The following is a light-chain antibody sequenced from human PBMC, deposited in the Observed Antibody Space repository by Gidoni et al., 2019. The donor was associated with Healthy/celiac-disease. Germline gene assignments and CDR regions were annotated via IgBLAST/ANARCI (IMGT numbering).Light chain of an antibody. CDR1: QSVLYSSNNKNC. CDR3: QQYYSTPPT. CDR2: WAS. V-gene: IGKV4-1*01. J-gene: IGKJ1*01. Sequence: DIVMTQSPASLAVSLCERATINCKSSQSVLYSSNNKNCLAWYQQKPGQPPNLLIYWASTRESGVPDRFSGSGSGTDFTLTISSLQAEDVAVYYCQQYYSTPPTFGQGTKVEIK.